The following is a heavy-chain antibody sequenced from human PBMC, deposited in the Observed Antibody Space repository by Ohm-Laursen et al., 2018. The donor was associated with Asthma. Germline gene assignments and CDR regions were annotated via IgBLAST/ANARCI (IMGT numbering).Heavy chain of an antibody. J-gene: IGHJ6*02. CDR2: INPKNGNT. CDR3: ARAPIHSSGWYLYYYYGMDV. D-gene: IGHD6-19*01. V-gene: IGHV1-8*01. Sequence: ASETASCPASGYTFTSYYINWVRHATGAGRGWLGWINPKNGNTRYAQKFQDRVTMTRNTTISTAYMELSSLRSEDTAVYYCARAPIHSSGWYLYYYYGMDVWGQGTTVTVSS. CDR1: GYTFTSYY.